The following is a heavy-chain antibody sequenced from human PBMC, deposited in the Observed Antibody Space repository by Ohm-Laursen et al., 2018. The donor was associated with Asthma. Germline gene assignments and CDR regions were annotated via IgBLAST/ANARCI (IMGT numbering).Heavy chain of an antibody. CDR2: ISSSRSAI. V-gene: IGHV3-48*01. CDR1: GFTFSVHS. CDR3: ARGRGEVYYDSSGSLDY. Sequence: SLRLSCAASGFTFSVHSMNWVRQAPGKGLEWISYISSSRSAIYYADSVKGRFTISRDNAKNSLYLQMNSLRAEDTAVYYCARGRGEVYYDSSGSLDYWGQGTLVTVSS. D-gene: IGHD3-22*01. J-gene: IGHJ4*02.